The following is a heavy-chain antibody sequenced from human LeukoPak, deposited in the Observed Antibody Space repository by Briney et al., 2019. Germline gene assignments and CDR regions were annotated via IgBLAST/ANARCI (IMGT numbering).Heavy chain of an antibody. D-gene: IGHD3-9*01. CDR1: GGSISSYY. J-gene: IGHJ6*03. CDR3: ARVYSNYDILTGYSHYYMDV. CDR2: IYYSGST. V-gene: IGHV4-59*01. Sequence: SETLSLTCTVSGGSISSYYWSWIRQPPGKGLEWIGYIYYSGSTNYNPSLKSRVTISVDTSKNQFSLKLSSVTATDTAVYYCARVYSNYDILTGYSHYYMDVWGKGTTVTVSS.